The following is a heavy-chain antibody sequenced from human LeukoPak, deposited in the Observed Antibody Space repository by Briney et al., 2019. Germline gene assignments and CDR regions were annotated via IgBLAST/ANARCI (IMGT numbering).Heavy chain of an antibody. CDR2: ISSSSYI. Sequence: GGSLRLSCAASGFTFSSYSMNWVRQAPGKGLEWVSSISSSSYIYYADSVKGRFTISRDNAKNSLYLQMNSLRAEDTAVYYCARVARRYSSSWYDYWGQGTLVTVSS. CDR3: ARVARRYSSSWYDY. CDR1: GFTFSSYS. V-gene: IGHV3-21*01. J-gene: IGHJ4*02. D-gene: IGHD6-13*01.